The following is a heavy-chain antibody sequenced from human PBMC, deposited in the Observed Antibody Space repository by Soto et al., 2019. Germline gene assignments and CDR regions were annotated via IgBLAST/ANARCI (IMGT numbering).Heavy chain of an antibody. Sequence: QVQLVESGGGVVQPGRSLRLSCAASGFTFSSYGMHWVRQAPGKGLEWVAVIWYDGSNKYYADSVKGRFTISRDNSKNSMYLQRNSLRAEDTAVYYCARDGSDYGVEYWGQGTLVSVSS. V-gene: IGHV3-33*01. D-gene: IGHD4-17*01. CDR2: IWYDGSNK. CDR3: ARDGSDYGVEY. CDR1: GFTFSSYG. J-gene: IGHJ4*02.